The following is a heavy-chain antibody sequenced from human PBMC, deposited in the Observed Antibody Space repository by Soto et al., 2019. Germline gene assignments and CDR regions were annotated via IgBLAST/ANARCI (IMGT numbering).Heavy chain of an antibody. CDR2: ISSSGSTI. V-gene: IGHV3-48*03. J-gene: IGHJ6*02. Sequence: GGSLRLSCAASGFTFSSYEMNWVRQAPGKGLEWVSYISSSGSTIYYADSVKGRFTISRDNAKNSLYLQMNSLRAEDTAVYYCASFPSLRLYGMDVWGQGTTVTVSS. CDR3: ASFPSLRLYGMDV. CDR1: GFTFSSYE.